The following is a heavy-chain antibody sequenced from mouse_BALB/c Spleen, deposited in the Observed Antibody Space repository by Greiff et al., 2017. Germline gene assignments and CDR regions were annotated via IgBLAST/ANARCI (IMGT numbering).Heavy chain of an antibody. CDR2: ISTYYGDA. CDR1: GYTFTDYA. CDR3: ARNGYYAMDY. V-gene: IGHV1S137*01. J-gene: IGHJ4*01. D-gene: IGHD1-2*01. Sequence: VKLMESGAELVRPGVSVKISCKGSGYTFTDYAMHWVKQSHAKSLEWIGVISTYYGDASYNQKFKGKATMTVDKSSSTAYMELARLTSEDSAIYYCARNGYYAMDYWGQGTSVTVSS.